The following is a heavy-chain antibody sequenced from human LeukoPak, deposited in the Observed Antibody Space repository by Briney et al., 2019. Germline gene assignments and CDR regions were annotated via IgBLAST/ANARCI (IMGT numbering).Heavy chain of an antibody. CDR2: MNPNSGNT. J-gene: IGHJ6*02. D-gene: IGHD3-9*01. CDR3: ARESPHYDILTGYYYYYYYGMDV. CDR1: GYTFTSYD. Sequence: ASVKVSCTASGYTFTSYDINWVRQATGQGLEWMGWMNPNSGNTGYAQKFQGRVTMTRNTSISTAYMELSSLRSEDTAVYYCARESPHYDILTGYYYYYYYGMDVWGQGTTVTVSS. V-gene: IGHV1-8*01.